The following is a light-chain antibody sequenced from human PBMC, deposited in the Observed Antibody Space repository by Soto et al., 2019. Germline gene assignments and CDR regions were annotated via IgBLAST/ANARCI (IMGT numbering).Light chain of an antibody. Sequence: EIVLTLSPATLSLSPGERATLSCRASQSISTYLAWYQQKPGQPPRLLIYDASNRATGIPARFSGSGSGTDFTLTISSLEPEDFAVYYCQQRSNWPMYTFGQGTKLEIK. V-gene: IGKV3-11*01. CDR1: QSISTY. CDR2: DAS. J-gene: IGKJ2*01. CDR3: QQRSNWPMYT.